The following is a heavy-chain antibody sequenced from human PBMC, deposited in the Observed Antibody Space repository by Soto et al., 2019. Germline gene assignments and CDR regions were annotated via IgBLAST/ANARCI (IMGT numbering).Heavy chain of an antibody. Sequence: GGSLRLSCASSGFTFSSYWMIWVRQAPGKGLEWVANIKQDGSEKYYVDSVKGRFTISRDNAKNSLYLQMNSLRAEDTAVYYCARDFITMIGTTSDYWGQGTLVTVSS. CDR3: ARDFITMIGTTSDY. CDR1: GFTFSSYW. CDR2: IKQDGSEK. D-gene: IGHD3-22*01. J-gene: IGHJ4*02. V-gene: IGHV3-7*01.